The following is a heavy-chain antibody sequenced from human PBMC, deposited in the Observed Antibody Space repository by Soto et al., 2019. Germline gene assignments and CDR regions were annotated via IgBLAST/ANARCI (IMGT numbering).Heavy chain of an antibody. D-gene: IGHD1-26*01. J-gene: IGHJ4*02. Sequence: PGGSLRLSCAGTGFTFSIYGMHWVRQAPGKGLEWVAIISYDGSNTYYADSVKGRFTISRDNSKNTLYLQMNSLRAEDTSVYYCAKEGGLSGSYYISSSYYFDYWGQGTLVTVSS. CDR3: AKEGGLSGSYYISSSYYFDY. V-gene: IGHV3-30*18. CDR1: GFTFSIYG. CDR2: ISYDGSNT.